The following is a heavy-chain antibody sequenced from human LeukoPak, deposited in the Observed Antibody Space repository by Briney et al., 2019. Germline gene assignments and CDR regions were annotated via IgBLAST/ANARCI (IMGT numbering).Heavy chain of an antibody. CDR2: IKYDGSEK. Sequence: GGSLRLSCAASGFIFSSHWMSWVRRAPGKGLEGVASIKYDGSEKYYVESVNGRLTISRDNAKNSLYLQVNSLRAEDTAVYYCARDIVPFGRDYYGMDVWGQRTTVTVSS. CDR3: ARDIVPFGRDYYGMDV. CDR1: GFIFSSHW. V-gene: IGHV3-7*01. D-gene: IGHD3-10*01. J-gene: IGHJ6*02.